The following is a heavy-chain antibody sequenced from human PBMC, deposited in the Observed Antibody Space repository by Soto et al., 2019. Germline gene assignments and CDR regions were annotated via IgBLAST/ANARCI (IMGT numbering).Heavy chain of an antibody. CDR1: GFTFSSYS. V-gene: IGHV3-21*01. D-gene: IGHD2-2*01. Sequence: GSLRLSCAASGFTFSSYSMNWVRQAPGKGLEWVSSISSSSSYKYYADSVKGRFTISRDNAKNSLYLQMNSLRAEDTAVYYCARVESSTDYYYYYMDVWGKGTTVTVS. J-gene: IGHJ6*03. CDR2: ISSSSSYK. CDR3: ARVESSTDYYYYYMDV.